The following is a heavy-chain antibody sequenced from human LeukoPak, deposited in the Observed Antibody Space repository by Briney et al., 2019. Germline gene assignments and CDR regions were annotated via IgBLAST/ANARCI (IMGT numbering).Heavy chain of an antibody. CDR1: GGTFSSYA. CDR3: AADLVRRYCSGGSCYPITYYMDV. J-gene: IGHJ6*03. D-gene: IGHD2-15*01. CDR2: IIPIFGTA. Sequence: ASVKVSCKASGGTFSSYAISWVRQAPGQGLEWMGRIIPIFGTANYAQKFQERVTITRDMSTSTAYMELSSLRSEDTAVYYCAADLVRRYCSGGSCYPITYYMDVWGKGTTVTVSS. V-gene: IGHV1-69*05.